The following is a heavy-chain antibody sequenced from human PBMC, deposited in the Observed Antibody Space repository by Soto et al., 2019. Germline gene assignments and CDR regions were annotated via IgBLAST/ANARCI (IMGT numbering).Heavy chain of an antibody. J-gene: IGHJ6*02. CDR1: RFTFSSYA. V-gene: IGHV3-23*01. CDR2: VSGSGGST. Sequence: EVQLLESGGGLVQPGGSLGLSCAASRFTFSSYAMSWVRQAPGKGLEWVSAVSGSGGSTNYADSVKGRFTISRDNSKNTLYLQMNSLRAEDSAVYYCATDYYGMDVWGQGTTVTVSS. CDR3: ATDYYGMDV.